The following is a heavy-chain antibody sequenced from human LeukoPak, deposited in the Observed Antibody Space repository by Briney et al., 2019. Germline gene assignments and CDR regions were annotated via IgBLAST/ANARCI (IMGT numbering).Heavy chain of an antibody. J-gene: IGHJ5*02. CDR3: ARDLGSGKSIFVPGGFDP. D-gene: IGHD3-3*01. CDR2: IYTSGST. Sequence: PSETLSLTCTVSGGSISSYYWSWIRQPAGKGLEWIGRIYTSGSTNYNPSLKSRVTMPVDTSKNQFSLKLSSVTAADTAVYYCARDLGSGKSIFVPGGFDPWGQGTLVTVSS. V-gene: IGHV4-4*07. CDR1: GGSISSYY.